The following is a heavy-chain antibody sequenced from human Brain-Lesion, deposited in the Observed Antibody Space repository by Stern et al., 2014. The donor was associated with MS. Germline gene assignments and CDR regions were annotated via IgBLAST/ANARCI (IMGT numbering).Heavy chain of an antibody. J-gene: IGHJ3*02. CDR2: IYHSGGT. V-gene: IGHV4-4*02. D-gene: IGHD1-14*01. CDR3: ARELPDLNAFDI. CDR1: GGSISSSKW. Sequence: QVQLVQSGPGLVTPSGTLSLTCAVSGGSISSSKWWSWVRQSPGKGLEWIGEIYHSGGTKYSPSFETRVIKTVEKSKNQFSLKLSYVAAADTAVYYCARELPDLNAFDIWGQGTMVTVSS.